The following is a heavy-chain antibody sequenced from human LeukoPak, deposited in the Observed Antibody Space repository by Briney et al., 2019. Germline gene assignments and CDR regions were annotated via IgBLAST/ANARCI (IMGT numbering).Heavy chain of an antibody. CDR1: GFTVSSNY. D-gene: IGHD3/OR15-3a*01. CDR3: ARVRGLLSGMDV. V-gene: IGHV3-53*01. Sequence: PGGSLRLSCAASGFTVSSNYMTWVRQAPGKGLEWVSVIYSGGTTYYADSVKGRFTISRDNSENTLNLQMNSLRAEDTAVYYCARVRGLLSGMDVWGKGTTVTVSS. J-gene: IGHJ6*04. CDR2: IYSGGTT.